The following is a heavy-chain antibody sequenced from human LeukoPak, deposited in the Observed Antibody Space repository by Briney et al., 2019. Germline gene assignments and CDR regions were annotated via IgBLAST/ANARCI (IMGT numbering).Heavy chain of an antibody. CDR3: ARGGEGAFDI. Sequence: PSETLSLTCTVSGGSISSYYWSWIRQPPGKGLEWIGYIYYSGSTNYNPSLKSRVTISVATSKNQFSLKLSSVTAADTAVYYCARGGEGAFDIWGQGTMVTVSS. V-gene: IGHV4-59*01. CDR2: IYYSGST. J-gene: IGHJ3*02. CDR1: GGSISSYY.